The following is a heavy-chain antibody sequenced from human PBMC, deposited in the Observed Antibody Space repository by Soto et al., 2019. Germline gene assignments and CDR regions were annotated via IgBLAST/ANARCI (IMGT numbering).Heavy chain of an antibody. Sequence: SETLCHTCTVSGGSINNSNYYWGWIRQPPGKGLEWIGTMYYSGNTYYTPSLKSRVTISVDTSKNQFSLKLSSVTAADTAVYYCAREGGRYCSGGSCQVDYWGQGTLVTVS. CDR2: MYYSGNT. V-gene: IGHV4-39*02. CDR1: GGSINNSNYY. J-gene: IGHJ4*02. CDR3: AREGGRYCSGGSCQVDY. D-gene: IGHD2-15*01.